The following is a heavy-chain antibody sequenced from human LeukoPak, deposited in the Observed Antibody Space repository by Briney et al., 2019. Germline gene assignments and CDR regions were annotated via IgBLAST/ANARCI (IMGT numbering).Heavy chain of an antibody. D-gene: IGHD3-16*01. CDR3: ARNGLIGFDY. J-gene: IGHJ4*02. Sequence: RGSLRLSCADSGFTFSKYWMSWVRQAPGKGLEWVARIKEDGSEKYYVDSVKGRFTISRDNTKNSMYLQMNSLRAEDTAVYYCARNGLIGFDYWGQGTLVTVSS. CDR1: GFTFSKYW. V-gene: IGHV3-7*05. CDR2: IKEDGSEK.